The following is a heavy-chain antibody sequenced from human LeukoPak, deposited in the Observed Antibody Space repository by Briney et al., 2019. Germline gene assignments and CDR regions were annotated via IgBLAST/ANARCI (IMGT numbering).Heavy chain of an antibody. Sequence: PGGSLRLSCAASGFTFSSYSMNWVRQAPGKGLEWVSYISSSSSTIYSADSVKGRFAISRDNSKNTLYLQMNSPRAEDTAVYYCARVGEGAAKDWGQGTLVTVSS. CDR3: ARVGEGAAKD. V-gene: IGHV3-48*01. CDR1: GFTFSSYS. D-gene: IGHD1-26*01. CDR2: ISSSSSTI. J-gene: IGHJ4*02.